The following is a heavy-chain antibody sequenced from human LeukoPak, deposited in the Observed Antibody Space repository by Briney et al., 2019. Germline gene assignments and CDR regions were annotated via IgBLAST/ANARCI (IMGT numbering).Heavy chain of an antibody. CDR1: GFTFSTYT. J-gene: IGHJ4*02. CDR3: AKTVDFWSGNYVRYFDY. CDR2: VSGSGGNT. Sequence: GGSLRLSCAASGFTFSTYTMTWVRQAPGKGLEWVSTVSGSGGNTYYADSVKGRFSISRDSSKNTLFLQMISLRAEDTAVYYCAKTVDFWSGNYVRYFDYWGQGTLVTVSS. V-gene: IGHV3-23*01. D-gene: IGHD3-3*01.